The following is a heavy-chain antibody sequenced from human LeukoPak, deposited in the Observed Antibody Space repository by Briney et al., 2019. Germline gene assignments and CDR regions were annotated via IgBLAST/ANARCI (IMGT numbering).Heavy chain of an antibody. V-gene: IGHV1-3*01. Sequence: ASVNVSFKASGYTFTSYAMHWVRQAPGQRLEWMGWINAGNGNTKYSQKFQGRVTITRDTSASTAYMEVSSLRSEDTAVYYCARLTYYYDSSGQNWFDPWGQGTLVTVSS. CDR1: GYTFTSYA. CDR2: INAGNGNT. CDR3: ARLTYYYDSSGQNWFDP. D-gene: IGHD3-22*01. J-gene: IGHJ5*02.